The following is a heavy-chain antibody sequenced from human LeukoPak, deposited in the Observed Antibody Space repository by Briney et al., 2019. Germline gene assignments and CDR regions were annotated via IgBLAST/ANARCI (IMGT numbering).Heavy chain of an antibody. CDR1: GFTFSNAW. D-gene: IGHD6-19*01. CDR3: AKKDGSGWYWQKWGRIDY. Sequence: PGGSLRLSCAASGFTFSNAWMSWVRQAPGKGLEWVGHIKSKTDGGTTDYAAPVKGRFTISRDDSKNTLYLQMNSLRAEDTAVYYCAKKDGSGWYWQKWGRIDYWGQGTLVTVSS. J-gene: IGHJ4*02. CDR2: IKSKTDGGTT. V-gene: IGHV3-15*01.